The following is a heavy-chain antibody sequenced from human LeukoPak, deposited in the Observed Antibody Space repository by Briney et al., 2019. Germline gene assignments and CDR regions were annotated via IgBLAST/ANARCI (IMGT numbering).Heavy chain of an antibody. V-gene: IGHV4-39*01. CDR1: GGSISSSSHY. CDR2: IYYSGSA. Sequence: SETLSLTCTVSGGSISSSSHYRGWIRQPPGKGLEWIGTIYYSGSAYYNPSLNSRVTISVDTSKDQFSLKLSSVTAADTAVYYCASWPLVDMTTSGLDYWGQGTLVTVSS. J-gene: IGHJ4*02. CDR3: ASWPLVDMTTSGLDY. D-gene: IGHD5-24*01.